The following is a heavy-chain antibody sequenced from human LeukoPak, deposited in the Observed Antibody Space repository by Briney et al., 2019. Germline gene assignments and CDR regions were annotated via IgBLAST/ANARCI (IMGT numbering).Heavy chain of an antibody. V-gene: IGHV4-4*07. Sequence: PSETLSLTCTVSGGSIINYYWSWIRQPAGKGLEWIGRIHTNGSTNYNPSLKSRVTMSVDTSKNQFSLKLSSVAAADTAVYYCASRGRWGQGTLVTVSS. D-gene: IGHD3-16*01. J-gene: IGHJ4*02. CDR3: ASRGR. CDR2: IHTNGST. CDR1: GGSIINYY.